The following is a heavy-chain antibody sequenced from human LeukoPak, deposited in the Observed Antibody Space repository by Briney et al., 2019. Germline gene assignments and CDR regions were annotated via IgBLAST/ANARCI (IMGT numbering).Heavy chain of an antibody. V-gene: IGHV3-30*02. CDR2: ISYDGSNR. CDR3: AKETRGSYSDY. J-gene: IGHJ4*02. CDR1: GFTFSSSG. Sequence: PGGSLRLSCAASGFTFSSSGMHWVRQAPGKGLEWVAFISYDGSNRYYADSVKGRFTISRDNSKNTLYLQMNSLRAEDTAVYYCAKETRGSYSDYWGRGTPVTVSS. D-gene: IGHD5-12*01.